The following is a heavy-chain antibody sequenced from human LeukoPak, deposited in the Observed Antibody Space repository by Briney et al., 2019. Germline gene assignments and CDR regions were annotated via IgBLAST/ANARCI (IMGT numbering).Heavy chain of an antibody. V-gene: IGHV4-30-2*01. CDR1: GGSISSGGYY. D-gene: IGHD3-3*01. Sequence: NPSETLSLTCTVSGGSISSGGYYWSWIRQPPGKGLEWIGYIYHSGSTYYNPSLKSRVTISVDRSKNQFSLKLSSVTAADTAVYYCAREPHPTYYDSSGFQHWGQGTLVTVSS. CDR2: IYHSGST. J-gene: IGHJ1*01. CDR3: AREPHPTYYDSSGFQH.